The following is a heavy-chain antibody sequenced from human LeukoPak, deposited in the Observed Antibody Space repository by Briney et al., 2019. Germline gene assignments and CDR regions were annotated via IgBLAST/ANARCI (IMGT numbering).Heavy chain of an antibody. CDR2: IWYDGSNK. J-gene: IGHJ4*02. CDR3: AKEGMVRGAIFDY. D-gene: IGHD3-10*01. CDR1: GFTFSSYG. V-gene: IGHV3-33*06. Sequence: GGSLRLSCAASGFTFSSYGMHWVRQAPGKGLEWVAVIWYDGSNKYYADSVKGRFTISRDNSKNTLYLQMNSLRAEDTAVYYCAKEGMVRGAIFDYWGQGTLVTVSS.